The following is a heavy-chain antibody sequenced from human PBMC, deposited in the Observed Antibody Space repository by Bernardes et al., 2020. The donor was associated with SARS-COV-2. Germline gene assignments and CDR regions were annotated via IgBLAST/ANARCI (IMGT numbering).Heavy chain of an antibody. D-gene: IGHD6-13*01. CDR2: INSDGDT. CDR3: AREGRTTYSSLDY. V-gene: IGHV3-53*01. J-gene: IGHJ4*02. CDR1: GFTVYSNY. Sequence: GGSLRLSCEVSGFTVYSNYMIWVRQAPGKGLEGVSVINSDGDTYYADSVKGRFTISRDSSRNILYLQMSSLRVDDTAIYYCAREGRTTYSSLDYWGRGTPVTVSS.